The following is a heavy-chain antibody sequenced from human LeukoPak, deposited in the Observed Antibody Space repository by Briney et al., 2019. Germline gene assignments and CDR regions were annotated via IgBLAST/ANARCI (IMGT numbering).Heavy chain of an antibody. Sequence: TSETLSLTCAVYGVSFSGYYWSWIRQPPGKGLEWIGEINHSGSTNYNPSLKSRVTISVDTSKNQFSLKLSSVTAADTAVYYCARELELPYYFDYWGQGTLVTVSS. CDR1: GVSFSGYY. CDR2: INHSGST. V-gene: IGHV4-34*01. CDR3: ARELELPYYFDY. J-gene: IGHJ4*02. D-gene: IGHD1-7*01.